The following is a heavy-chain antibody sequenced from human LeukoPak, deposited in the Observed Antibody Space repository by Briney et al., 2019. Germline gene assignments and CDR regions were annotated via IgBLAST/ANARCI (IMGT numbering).Heavy chain of an antibody. V-gene: IGHV3-23*01. CDR3: AKRKYSNSWFGDY. Sequence: GGSLRLSCAASGFTFSSYAMSWVRQGPGKGLEWVSALSGSGGSTYYADSVKGRFIISRDNSKNTLYLQMNSLRAEDTAVYYCAKRKYSNSWFGDYWGQGTLVTVSS. J-gene: IGHJ4*02. CDR1: GFTFSSYA. D-gene: IGHD6-13*01. CDR2: LSGSGGST.